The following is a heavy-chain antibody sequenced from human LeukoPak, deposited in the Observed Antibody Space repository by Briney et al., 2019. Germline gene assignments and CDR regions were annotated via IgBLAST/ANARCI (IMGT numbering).Heavy chain of an antibody. CDR3: ARVLYSSSWHGVYYYYYMDV. V-gene: IGHV4-34*01. J-gene: IGHJ6*03. Sequence: SETLSLTCAVYGGSFSGYYWSWIRQPPGKGLEWIGEINHSGSTNYNPSLKSRVTISVDTSKNQSSLKLSSVTAADTAVYYCARVLYSSSWHGVYYYYYMDVWGKGTTVTVSS. D-gene: IGHD6-13*01. CDR2: INHSGST. CDR1: GGSFSGYY.